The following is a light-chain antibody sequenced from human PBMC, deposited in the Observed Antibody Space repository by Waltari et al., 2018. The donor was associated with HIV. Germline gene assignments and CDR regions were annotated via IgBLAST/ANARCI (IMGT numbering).Light chain of an antibody. V-gene: IGLV1-47*01. Sequence: QSVMTQPPSASGTPGQRVTISCSGSSPTIGRNFVYWYQQLPGTAPKLLIYRNNQRPSGVPDRFSGSKSGTSASLAIGGLRSEDEADYYCAAWDDSLSAWVFGGGTKLTVL. J-gene: IGLJ3*02. CDR3: AAWDDSLSAWV. CDR2: RNN. CDR1: SPTIGRNF.